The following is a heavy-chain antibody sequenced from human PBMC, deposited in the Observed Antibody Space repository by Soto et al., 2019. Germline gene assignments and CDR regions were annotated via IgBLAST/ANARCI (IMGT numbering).Heavy chain of an antibody. J-gene: IGHJ4*02. CDR2: ISAYNGNT. CDR1: GYTFTSYG. CDR3: AGRGRWLTGAYFDY. D-gene: IGHD3-9*01. V-gene: IGHV1-18*01. Sequence: QVQLVQSGAEVKKPGASVKVSCKASGYTFTSYGISWVRQAPGQGLEWMGWISAYNGNTNYAQKLQGRVTMTTDTSTGAVNMELRSWRSDDTAVYYCAGRGRWLTGAYFDYWGQGTLVTVCS.